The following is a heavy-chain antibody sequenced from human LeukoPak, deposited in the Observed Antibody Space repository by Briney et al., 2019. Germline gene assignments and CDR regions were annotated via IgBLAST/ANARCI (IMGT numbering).Heavy chain of an antibody. D-gene: IGHD5-24*01. CDR1: GFTAGSHY. CDR2: IYTSGNT. J-gene: IGHJ5*02. V-gene: IGHV3-53*01. Sequence: GGSLRLSCAASGFTAGSHYMGWVRQAPGKTLEWVSVIYTSGNTYYADSVKGRFTISRDTSKNSVYLQMNSLRAEDTAVYYCARVPDGYNLGTYFDPWGQGTLVTVSS. CDR3: ARVPDGYNLGTYFDP.